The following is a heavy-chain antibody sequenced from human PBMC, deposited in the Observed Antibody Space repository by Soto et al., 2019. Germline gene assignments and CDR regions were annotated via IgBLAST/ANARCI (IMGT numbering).Heavy chain of an antibody. CDR1: GLIFSNYK. D-gene: IGHD2-2*01. CDR2: ISTDGSIT. J-gene: IGHJ4*02. V-gene: IGHV3-74*01. CDR3: ARDTIGLHY. Sequence: EVQLVESGGGLVQPGGSLRLSCAASGLIFSNYKMHWVRQAPGKGLVWVSRISTDGSITDYADSVKGRFTVSRDNAKNTLYLQMNSLRVDDTAVYYCARDTIGLHYWGQGTLVTVSS.